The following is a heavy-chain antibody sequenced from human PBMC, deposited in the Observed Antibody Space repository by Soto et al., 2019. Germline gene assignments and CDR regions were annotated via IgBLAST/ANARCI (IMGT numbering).Heavy chain of an antibody. J-gene: IGHJ3*02. CDR1: GYTFTSFG. V-gene: IGHV1-18*01. CDR3: ARDHRGGTDAVDI. Sequence: QVQLVQSGAEVKKPGASVKVSCKASGYTFTSFGISWVRQAPVQGLEWMGWISAYNGNTNYAENLQGRVTMTTDTSTSTAYMELSSLRSDDTAVYYCARDHRGGTDAVDIWCQGTMVTVSS. D-gene: IGHD2-15*01. CDR2: ISAYNGNT.